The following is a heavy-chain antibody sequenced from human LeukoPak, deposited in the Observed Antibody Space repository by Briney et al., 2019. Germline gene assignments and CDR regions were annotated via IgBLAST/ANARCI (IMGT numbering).Heavy chain of an antibody. CDR1: GGSISSGGYY. J-gene: IGHJ3*02. Sequence: SETLSLTCTVSGGSISSGGYYWSWIRQHPGKGLEWIGYIYYSGSTYYNPSLKSRVTISVDTSKNQFSLKLSSVTAADTAVYYCARSGNTAMVKGLGIWGQGTMVTVSS. CDR3: ARSGNTAMVKGLGI. V-gene: IGHV4-31*03. CDR2: IYYSGST. D-gene: IGHD5-18*01.